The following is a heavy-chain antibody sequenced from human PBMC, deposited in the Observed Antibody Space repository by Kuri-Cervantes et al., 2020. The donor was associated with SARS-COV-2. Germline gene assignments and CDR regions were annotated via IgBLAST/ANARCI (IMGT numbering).Heavy chain of an antibody. Sequence: GGSLRLSCEASGFTFSESYMSWIRQAPGKGLEWVSDISGIGGYTYYADFVKGRFTTSRDDSKNTLYVHMNNLRVDDTAVYYCVGHGSSSIWGQGTLVTVSS. CDR1: GFTFSESY. CDR3: VGHGSSSI. J-gene: IGHJ4*02. V-gene: IGHV3-11*03. CDR2: ISGIGGYT. D-gene: IGHD6-13*01.